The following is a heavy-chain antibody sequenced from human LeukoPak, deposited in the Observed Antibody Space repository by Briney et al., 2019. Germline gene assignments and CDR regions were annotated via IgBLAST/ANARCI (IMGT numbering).Heavy chain of an antibody. Sequence: SETLSLTCAVSGYSISSGYYWGWIRQPPGKGLEWIGSIYHSGSTYYNPSLKSRVTISVDTSKNQFSLKLSSVTAADTAVYYCARRSFSYPHYYYYVDVWGKGTTVTVSS. CDR1: GYSISSGYY. D-gene: IGHD3-3*01. CDR2: IYHSGST. J-gene: IGHJ6*03. CDR3: ARRSFSYPHYYYYVDV. V-gene: IGHV4-38-2*01.